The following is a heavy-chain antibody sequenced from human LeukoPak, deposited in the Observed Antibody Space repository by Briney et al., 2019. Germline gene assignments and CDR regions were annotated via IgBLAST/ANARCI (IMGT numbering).Heavy chain of an antibody. CDR2: INPNSGGT. CDR1: GYTFTGYY. D-gene: IGHD6-13*01. V-gene: IGHV1-2*02. J-gene: IGHJ4*02. Sequence: ASVKVSCKASGYTFTGYYMHWVRQAPGQGLEWMGWINPNSGGTNYAQKFQGRVTMTRDTSISTAYMELSRLRSDDTAVYYCARGAPAAGTGYYYFDYWGQGTLVTVSS. CDR3: ARGAPAAGTGYYYFDY.